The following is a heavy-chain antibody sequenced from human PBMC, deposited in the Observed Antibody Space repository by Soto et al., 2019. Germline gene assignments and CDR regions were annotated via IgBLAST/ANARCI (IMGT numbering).Heavy chain of an antibody. CDR3: AKMAIYGPLDQ. CDR1: GFPLRSYA. CDR2: ISYAGDNT. Sequence: QVQLVESGGGVVQPGRSLRLSCAGSGFPLRSYAMHWVRQAPGKGLEWVAVISYAGDNTSYADSVKGRFTISRDNYKNTLYLHMNRLRHEDTAIYYCAKMAIYGPLDQWGQGNLVTVSS. D-gene: IGHD2-2*02. J-gene: IGHJ4*02. V-gene: IGHV3-30*18.